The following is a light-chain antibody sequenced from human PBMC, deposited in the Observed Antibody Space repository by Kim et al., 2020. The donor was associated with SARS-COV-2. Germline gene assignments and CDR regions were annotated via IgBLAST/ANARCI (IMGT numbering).Light chain of an antibody. V-gene: IGLV2-11*01. CDR1: SSDVGGYNY. J-gene: IGLJ1*01. Sequence: QSALTQPRSVSGSPGQSVTISCTGTSSDVGGYNYVSWYQQHPGKAPKLMTYDVSKRPSGVPDRFSGSKSGNTASLTISGLQAEDEADYYCCSYAGSSYVFGTGTKVTVL. CDR2: DVS. CDR3: CSYAGSSYV.